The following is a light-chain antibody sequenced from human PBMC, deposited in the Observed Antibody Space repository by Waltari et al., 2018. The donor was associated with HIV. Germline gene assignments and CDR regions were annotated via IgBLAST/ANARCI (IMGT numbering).Light chain of an antibody. J-gene: IGLJ3*02. Sequence: QSALTQPRSVSESPGQSVTISCPGTSRDVGHYHYVSWYRQYPGTAPKLIIFDVNKRPSGIPDRFSGSKSGNTASLTISGLQGEDEADYYCSSYAGRDTPNWVFGGGTKLTVL. CDR3: SSYAGRDTPNWV. CDR1: SRDVGHYHY. V-gene: IGLV2-11*01. CDR2: DVN.